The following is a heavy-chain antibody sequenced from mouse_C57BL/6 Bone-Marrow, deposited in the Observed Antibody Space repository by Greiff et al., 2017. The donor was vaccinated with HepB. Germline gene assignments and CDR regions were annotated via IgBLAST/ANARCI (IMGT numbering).Heavy chain of an antibody. Sequence: DVMLVESGGDLVRPGGSLKLSCAASGFTFSTSGMSWVRQTPDKRLEWVATIITGGTYTYYADSVRGRFTISKDSAKNTLFLLMNSLKSEDSAIYYCTRDRFDYYFDYWCQGTTLTVSS. J-gene: IGHJ2*01. CDR1: GFTFSTSG. CDR2: IITGGTYT. D-gene: IGHD2-14*01. V-gene: IGHV5-6*02. CDR3: TRDRFDYYFDY.